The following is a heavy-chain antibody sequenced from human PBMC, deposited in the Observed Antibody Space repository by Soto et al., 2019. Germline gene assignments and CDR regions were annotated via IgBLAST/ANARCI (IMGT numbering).Heavy chain of an antibody. D-gene: IGHD3-22*01. CDR2: INAGNGNT. V-gene: IGHV1-3*01. J-gene: IGHJ4*02. CDR1: GYTFTSYA. CDR3: AKTAILAWYSSGYYFDY. Sequence: ASVKVSCKASGYTFTSYAMHWVRQAPGQRLEWMGWINAGNGNTKYSQKLQGRVTITRDTSASTAYMELSSLRSEDTAVYYCAKTAILAWYSSGYYFDYWGQGTLVTVSS.